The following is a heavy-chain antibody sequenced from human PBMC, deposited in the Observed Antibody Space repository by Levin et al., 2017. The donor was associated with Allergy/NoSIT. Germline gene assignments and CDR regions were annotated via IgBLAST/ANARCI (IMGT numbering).Heavy chain of an antibody. Sequence: RSQTLSLTCTVSGDSIDSYYWSWIRQPPGKGLEWIGYIHYSGGTNYNPSFKSRVTISIATSNNQFSLKLSSVTAADTAIYYCARDKSPHSNYFGLDFWGQGTLVTVSS. J-gene: IGHJ4*02. V-gene: IGHV4-59*01. CDR3: ARDKSPHSNYFGLDF. CDR2: IHYSGGT. CDR1: GDSIDSYY. D-gene: IGHD4-11*01.